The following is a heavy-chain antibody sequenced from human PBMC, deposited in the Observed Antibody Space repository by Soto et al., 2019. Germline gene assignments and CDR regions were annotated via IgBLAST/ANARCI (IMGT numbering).Heavy chain of an antibody. D-gene: IGHD3-10*01. V-gene: IGHV3-30*02. CDR2: IWHDGGNK. CDR1: GFTFSSYG. Sequence: GGSLRLSCAASGFTFSSYGMHWVRQAPGKGLEWVAFIWHDGGNKFYAESVKGRFTISRDNSKNTLYLQMTSLSAEDTAVYFCAKNRGSGSPYYYNMEVWGQGTMVTVSS. J-gene: IGHJ6*02. CDR3: AKNRGSGSPYYYNMEV.